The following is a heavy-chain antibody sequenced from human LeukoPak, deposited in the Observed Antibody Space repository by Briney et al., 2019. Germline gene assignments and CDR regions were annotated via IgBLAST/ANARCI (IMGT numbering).Heavy chain of an antibody. Sequence: GGSLRLSCAASGFTFSSYAMSWDRQAPGKGLEWVSTISGSGAYTYYADSVKGRFTISRDNSKNTLYLQMNSLRAEDTAVYYCAKYFASGSYYKLPHWGQGTLVTVSS. J-gene: IGHJ1*01. CDR2: ISGSGAYT. CDR1: GFTFSSYA. V-gene: IGHV3-23*01. CDR3: AKYFASGSYYKLPH. D-gene: IGHD3-10*01.